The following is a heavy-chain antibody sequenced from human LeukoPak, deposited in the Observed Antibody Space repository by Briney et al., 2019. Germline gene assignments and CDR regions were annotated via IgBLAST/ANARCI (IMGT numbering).Heavy chain of an antibody. J-gene: IGHJ4*02. D-gene: IGHD5-18*01. CDR3: ARGSRGYSYG. Sequence: SETLSLTCAVSGDSISSGGYSWSWIRQPPGKGLEWIGYISHSGGTYFNPSLKSRVTISVDRSKNQFSLKLSSVTAADTAVYYCARGSRGYSYGWGQGTLVTVSS. CDR2: ISHSGGT. V-gene: IGHV4-30-2*01. CDR1: GDSISSGGYS.